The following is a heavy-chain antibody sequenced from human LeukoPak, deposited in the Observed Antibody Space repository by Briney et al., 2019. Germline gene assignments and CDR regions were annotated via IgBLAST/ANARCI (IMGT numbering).Heavy chain of an antibody. V-gene: IGHV4-59*01. CDR2: IYYNGST. J-gene: IGHJ6*03. CDR3: ARVSCSSTSCYMDYYYYMDV. Sequence: SETLSLTCTVSGGSISTYYWSWIRQPPGKGLEWIGYIYYNGSTNYNPSLKSRVTISVDTSKNQFSLKLSSVTAADTAVYYCARVSCSSTSCYMDYYYYMDVWGKGTTVTVSS. D-gene: IGHD2-2*02. CDR1: GGSISTYY.